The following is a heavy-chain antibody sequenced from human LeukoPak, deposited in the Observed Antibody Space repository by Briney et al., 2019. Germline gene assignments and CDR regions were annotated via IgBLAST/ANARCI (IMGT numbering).Heavy chain of an antibody. V-gene: IGHV1-8*01. D-gene: IGHD6-13*01. J-gene: IGHJ1*01. Sequence: GASVKVSCKASGYTFTSYDINWVRQATGQGLEWMGWMNPNSGNTGYAQKSQGRVTMTRNTSISTAYMELSSLRSEDTAVYYCARVAAAGTPSYAEYFQHWGQGTLVTVSS. CDR3: ARVAAAGTPSYAEYFQH. CDR1: GYTFTSYD. CDR2: MNPNSGNT.